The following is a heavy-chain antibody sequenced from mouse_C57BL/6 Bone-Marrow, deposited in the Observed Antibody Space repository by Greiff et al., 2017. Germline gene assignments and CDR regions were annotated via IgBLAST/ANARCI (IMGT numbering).Heavy chain of an antibody. V-gene: IGHV3-8*01. J-gene: IGHJ2*01. CDR2: ISYSGST. Sequence: EVKLVESGPGLAKPSQTLSLSCSVSGYSITSDYWNWIRKFPGNKLEYMGYISYSGSTYYNPTLKSRISITRDTYKTQYSLQLNSVTTKDTATYYCARYLCTTVVAPLDYWGQGTTLTVSS. CDR1: GYSITSDY. CDR3: ARYLCTTVVAPLDY. D-gene: IGHD1-1*01.